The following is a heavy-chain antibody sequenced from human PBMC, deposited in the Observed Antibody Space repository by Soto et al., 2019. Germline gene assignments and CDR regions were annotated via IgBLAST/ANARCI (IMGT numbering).Heavy chain of an antibody. V-gene: IGHV4-34*01. CDR3: ARDTYYYDSSGYYYYYGMDV. Sequence: SETLSLTCAVYGGSFSGYYWSWIRQPPGKGLEWIGEINHSGSTNYNPSLKSRVTISVDTSKNQFSLKLGSVTAADTAVYYCARDTYYYDSSGYYYYYGMDVWGQGTTVTVSS. CDR1: GGSFSGYY. CDR2: INHSGST. J-gene: IGHJ6*02. D-gene: IGHD3-22*01.